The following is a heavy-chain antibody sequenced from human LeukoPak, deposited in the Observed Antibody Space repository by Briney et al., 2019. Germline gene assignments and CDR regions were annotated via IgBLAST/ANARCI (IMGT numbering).Heavy chain of an antibody. CDR3: ARVARIAAAGREYYFDY. CDR1: GGSFSGYY. V-gene: IGHV4-34*01. J-gene: IGHJ4*02. D-gene: IGHD6-13*01. Sequence: PSETLSLTCAVYGGSFSGYYWSWIRQPPGKGLEWVGEINHSGSTNYNPSLKSRVTISVDTSKNQFSLKLSSVTAADTAVYYCARVARIAAAGREYYFDYWGQGTLVTVSS. CDR2: INHSGST.